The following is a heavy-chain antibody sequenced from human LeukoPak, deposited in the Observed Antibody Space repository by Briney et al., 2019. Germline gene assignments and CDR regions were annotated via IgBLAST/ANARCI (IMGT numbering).Heavy chain of an antibody. Sequence: SETLSLTCTVSGYSISSGYYWGWIRQPPGKGLEWIGSIYHSGSTYYNLSLKSRVTISVDTSKNQFSLKLSSVTAADTAVYYCARDFWSGYYFATYYYYYMDVWGKGTTVTVSS. CDR3: ARDFWSGYYFATYYYYYMDV. CDR1: GYSISSGYY. J-gene: IGHJ6*03. CDR2: IYHSGST. D-gene: IGHD3-3*01. V-gene: IGHV4-38-2*02.